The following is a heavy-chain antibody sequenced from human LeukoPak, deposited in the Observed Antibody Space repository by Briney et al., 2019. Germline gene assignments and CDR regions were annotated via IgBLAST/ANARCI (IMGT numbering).Heavy chain of an antibody. CDR3: ARDRLVAARRYFDY. V-gene: IGHV1-18*01. Sequence: ASVKVSCKASDYTFTSYGISWVRQAPGQGLEWMGWISAYNGNTNYAQKLQGRVTMTTDTSTSTAYMELRSLRSDDTAVYYCARDRLVAARRYFDYWGQGTLVTVSS. CDR1: DYTFTSYG. J-gene: IGHJ4*02. CDR2: ISAYNGNT. D-gene: IGHD6-6*01.